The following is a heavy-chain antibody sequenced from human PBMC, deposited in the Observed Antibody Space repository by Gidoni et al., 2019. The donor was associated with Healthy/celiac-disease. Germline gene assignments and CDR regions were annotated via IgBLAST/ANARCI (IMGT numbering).Heavy chain of an antibody. D-gene: IGHD2-2*01. CDR2: INPNSGGT. V-gene: IGHV1-2*02. CDR1: GSPFTGYY. CDR3: ARDLGKYQLLHI. J-gene: IGHJ3*02. Sequence: QVQLVQSGAEVKKPGASVKVSCTVSGSPFTGYYMHWVRQAPGQGLEWMGWINPNSGGTNYAQKFQGRVTMTRDTSISTAYMELSRLRSDDTAVYYCARDLGKYQLLHIWGQGTMVTVSS.